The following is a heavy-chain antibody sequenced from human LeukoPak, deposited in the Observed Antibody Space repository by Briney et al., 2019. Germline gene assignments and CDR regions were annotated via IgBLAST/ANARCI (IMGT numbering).Heavy chain of an antibody. CDR1: GGSISGGSYY. V-gene: IGHV4-61*02. Sequence: PSETLSLTCTVSGGSISGGSYYWSWIRQPAGKGLEWIGRIYTSGSTNYNPSLKSRVTISVDTSKNQFSLKLSSVTAADTAVYYCARGRTYYDSSGPCNYWGQGTLVTVSS. J-gene: IGHJ4*02. D-gene: IGHD3-22*01. CDR2: IYTSGST. CDR3: ARGRTYYDSSGPCNY.